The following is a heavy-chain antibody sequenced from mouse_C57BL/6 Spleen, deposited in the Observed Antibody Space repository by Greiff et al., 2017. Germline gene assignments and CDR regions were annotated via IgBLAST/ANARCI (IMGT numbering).Heavy chain of an antibody. CDR1: GYAFTSSW. Sequence: QVQLKEPGPELVKPGASVKISCKASGYAFTSSWMNWVKQRPGKGLEWIGRIYPGGGDTNYNGKFKGKATLTADKSSSTAYMQLSSLTSEDSAVYGGERWGLGAMDYRGQGATVTVSS. V-gene: IGHV1-82*01. CDR3: ERWGLGAMDY. CDR2: IYPGGGDT. D-gene: IGHD4-1*01. J-gene: IGHJ4*01.